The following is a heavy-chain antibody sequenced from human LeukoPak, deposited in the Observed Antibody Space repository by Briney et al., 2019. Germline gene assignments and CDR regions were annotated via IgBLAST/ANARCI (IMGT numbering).Heavy chain of an antibody. D-gene: IGHD3-22*01. CDR3: ARPKGYYDSSSYLSY. CDR2: ISAYNGNT. CDR1: GYTFTSYG. V-gene: IGHV1-18*01. J-gene: IGHJ4*02. Sequence: ASVKVSCKASGYTFTSYGISWVRQAPGQGLEWMGWISAYNGNTNYAQKLQGRVTMTTDTSTSTAYMELRSLRSDDTAVYYCARPKGYYDSSSYLSYWGQGTLVTVSS.